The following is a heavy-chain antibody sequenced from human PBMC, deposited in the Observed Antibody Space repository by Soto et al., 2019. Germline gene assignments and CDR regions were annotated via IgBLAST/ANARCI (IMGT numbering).Heavy chain of an antibody. CDR3: AKDQGSSWYEIDY. CDR2: ISGSGGST. D-gene: IGHD6-13*01. J-gene: IGHJ4*02. CDR1: GFAFSNYA. V-gene: IGHV3-23*01. Sequence: SLRLSCAASGFAFSNYAVTGGRQAPGKGLEWVSTISGSGGSTYYADSVKGRFTISRDNSKNTLYLQMNSLRAEDTAVYYCAKDQGSSWYEIDYWGQGTLVTVSS.